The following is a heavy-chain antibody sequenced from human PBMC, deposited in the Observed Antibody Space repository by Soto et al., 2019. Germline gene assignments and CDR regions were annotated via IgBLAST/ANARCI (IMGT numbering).Heavy chain of an antibody. Sequence: EVQLVESGGGLVQPGWSLRLSCAASGFTVSSHYMSWVRPAPGKGLEWVSVIYSGGSTYYADSLKGRFTISRHNSKNTVYLQMNSLRAEETAVYYCARVSVRAPVHWYFDHWGRVTLVTVSS. J-gene: IGHJ2*01. D-gene: IGHD1-1*01. CDR3: ARVSVRAPVHWYFDH. V-gene: IGHV3-53*04. CDR2: IYSGGST. CDR1: GFTVSSHY.